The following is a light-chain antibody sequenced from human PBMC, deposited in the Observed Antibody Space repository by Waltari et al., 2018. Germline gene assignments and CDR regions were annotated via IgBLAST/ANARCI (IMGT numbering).Light chain of an antibody. CDR2: YAS. Sequence: IQMTQSPSSLSASLGARVTITCRASQGINNYLSWYQQKPGKAPKPLIYYASNLETGVPSRFSGSRSGTDYTLTISSLQPEDIATYYCQQYNNAPFTFGPGTKLDIK. J-gene: IGKJ3*01. V-gene: IGKV1-33*01. CDR3: QQYNNAPFT. CDR1: QGINNY.